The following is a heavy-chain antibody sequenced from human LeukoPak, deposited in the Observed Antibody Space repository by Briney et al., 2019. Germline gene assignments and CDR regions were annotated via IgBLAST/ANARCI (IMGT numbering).Heavy chain of an antibody. Sequence: PSQTLSLTCTVSGGSISSGGYYWSWLRQHPGKGLEWIGYIYYSGSTYYNPSLKSRVTISVDTSKNQFSLKLSSVTAADTAVYYCAYCGGPRDAFDIWGQGTMVTVSS. D-gene: IGHD2-21*01. CDR3: AYCGGPRDAFDI. CDR2: IYYSGST. J-gene: IGHJ3*02. CDR1: GGSISSGGYY. V-gene: IGHV4-31*03.